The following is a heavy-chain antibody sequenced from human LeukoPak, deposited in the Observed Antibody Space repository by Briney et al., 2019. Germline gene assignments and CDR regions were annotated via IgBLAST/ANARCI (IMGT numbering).Heavy chain of an antibody. CDR3: ARGCVVAATQTAYYYYYMDV. V-gene: IGHV3-21*01. CDR1: GFTLSSYW. Sequence: GGSLRLSCAASGFTLSSYWMNWVRQAPGKGLEWVSSISSSSSYIYYADSVKGRFTISRDNAKNSLYLQMNSLRAEDTAVYYCARGCVVAATQTAYYYYYMDVWGKGTTVTVSS. J-gene: IGHJ6*03. CDR2: ISSSSSYI. D-gene: IGHD2-15*01.